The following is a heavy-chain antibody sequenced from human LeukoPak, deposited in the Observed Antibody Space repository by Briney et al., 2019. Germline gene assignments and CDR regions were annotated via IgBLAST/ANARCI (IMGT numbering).Heavy chain of an antibody. J-gene: IGHJ4*02. D-gene: IGHD1-1*01. CDR3: AKGQELDDGVFDS. CDR1: GFTFSSIA. Sequence: PGGSLRLSCAASGFTFSSIAMSWVRQAPGKGLEWVSAIRSNGETVYNAGSVKGRFTISRDNSRQTLFLQMSSLRVEDRATYYCAKGQELDDGVFDSWGQGTLVTVSS. V-gene: IGHV3-23*01. CDR2: IRSNGETV.